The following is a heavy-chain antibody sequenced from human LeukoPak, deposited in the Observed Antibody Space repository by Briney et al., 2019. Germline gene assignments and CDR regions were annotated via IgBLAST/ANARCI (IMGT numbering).Heavy chain of an antibody. V-gene: IGHV4-39*01. J-gene: IGHJ4*02. CDR3: ARHSRGLIVGATWRFDY. CDR1: GGSISSSSYY. CDR2: IYYSGST. Sequence: SETLSLTCAVSGGSISSSSYYWGWIRQPPGKGLEWIVSIYYSGSTYYNPSLKSRVTISVYTSKNQFSLKWSSVTAAATAVYYWARHSRGLIVGATWRFDYWGQGTLVTVSS. D-gene: IGHD1-26*01.